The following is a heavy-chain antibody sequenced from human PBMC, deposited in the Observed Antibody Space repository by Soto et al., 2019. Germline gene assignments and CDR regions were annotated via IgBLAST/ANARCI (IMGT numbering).Heavy chain of an antibody. Sequence: QGQLVRSGGEVTKPGASVQVSCNSSGYTFCSYGISWVRQAPGQGREWVGWISPHSGHTKEAPKVQGSITLTTETSTGTADMALRSLAADDTADYYCARDRCTTAKCYTHHLDGWGQGTTGIVSS. V-gene: IGHV1-18*04. D-gene: IGHD2-8*01. CDR2: ISPHSGHT. CDR1: GYTFCSYG. J-gene: IGHJ6*02. CDR3: ARDRCTTAKCYTHHLDG.